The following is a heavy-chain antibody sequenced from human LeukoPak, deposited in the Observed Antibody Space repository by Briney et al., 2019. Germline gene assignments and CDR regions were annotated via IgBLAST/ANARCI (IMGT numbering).Heavy chain of an antibody. CDR3: AKWSPQGSGSYYVGLDY. V-gene: IGHV3-23*01. CDR2: ISGSGGST. CDR1: GFTFSSYA. D-gene: IGHD1-26*01. Sequence: PGGSLRLSCAASGFTFSSYAMSWVRQAPGKGLEWVSAISGSGGSTYYADSVKGRFTISRDNSKNTLYLQMNSLRAEDTAVYYCAKWSPQGSGSYYVGLDYWGQGTLVTVSS. J-gene: IGHJ4*02.